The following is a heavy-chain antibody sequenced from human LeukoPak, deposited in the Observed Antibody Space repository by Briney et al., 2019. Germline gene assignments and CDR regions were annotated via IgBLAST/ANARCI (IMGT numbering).Heavy chain of an antibody. CDR2: IYYSGST. V-gene: IGHV4-30-4*01. Sequence: SETLSLTCTVSGVSISSGDYYWSWIRQPPGKGLEWIGYIYYSGSTYYNPSLKSRVTISVDTSKNRFSLKLSSVTAADTAVYYCAREITMVRGGYYYYYYGMDVWGQGTTVTVSS. CDR1: GVSISSGDYY. CDR3: AREITMVRGGYYYYYYGMDV. D-gene: IGHD3-10*01. J-gene: IGHJ6*02.